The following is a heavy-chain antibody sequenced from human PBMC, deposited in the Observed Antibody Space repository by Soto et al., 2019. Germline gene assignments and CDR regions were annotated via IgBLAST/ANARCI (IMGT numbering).Heavy chain of an antibody. D-gene: IGHD6-19*01. CDR3: ARSSDWTLDY. CDR1: GGSISSGDYY. CDR2: IYYSGST. V-gene: IGHV4-30-4*01. Sequence: SETLSLTCTVSGGSISSGDYYWSWIRQPPGKGLEWIGYIYYSGSTYYNPSLKSRVTISVDKSKNQFSLKLSSVTAADTAVYYCARSSDWTLDYWGQGTLVTVSS. J-gene: IGHJ4*02.